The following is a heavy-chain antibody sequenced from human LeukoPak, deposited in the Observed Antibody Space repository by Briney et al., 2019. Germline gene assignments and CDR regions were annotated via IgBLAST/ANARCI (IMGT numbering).Heavy chain of an antibody. V-gene: IGHV1-69*13. CDR3: ARSTTVTGTVFDP. CDR2: IIPIFGTA. Sequence: TSVKVSCKASGGTFSSYAISWVRQAPGQGLEWMGGIIPIFGTANYAQKFQGRVTITADESTSTAYMELSSLRSEDTAVYYCARSTTVTGTVFDPCGQGTLGTVSS. CDR1: GGTFSSYA. D-gene: IGHD4-11*01. J-gene: IGHJ5*02.